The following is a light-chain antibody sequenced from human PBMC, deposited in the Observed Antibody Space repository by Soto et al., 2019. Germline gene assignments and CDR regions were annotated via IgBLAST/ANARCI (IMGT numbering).Light chain of an antibody. CDR3: QQYNGYPKT. V-gene: IGKV1-5*03. J-gene: IGKJ2*01. Sequence: DVQLTQSPSTLSASLGDTVTITCRASQSVDSWLAWYQQKPGKAPKLIIYKASILGTDVPSKFSGGGAGTDCTLFTGGLQPDDLATYYCQQYNGYPKTCGQGTKVEI. CDR1: QSVDSW. CDR2: KAS.